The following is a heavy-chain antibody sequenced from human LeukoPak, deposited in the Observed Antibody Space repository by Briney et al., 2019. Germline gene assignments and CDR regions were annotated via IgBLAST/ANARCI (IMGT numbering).Heavy chain of an antibody. CDR1: AFTFSSYW. J-gene: IGHJ4*02. CDR3: TRGSPGYSSSWLDF. Sequence: GGSLRLSCATSAFTFSSYWMHWVRQAPGKGLVWVSRINSDGSSRSYADYEKGRFTISRDDAKNTLYLQMSSLSVDDTAIYYCTRGSPGYSSSWLDFWGQGILVTVSS. CDR2: INSDGSSR. D-gene: IGHD6-13*01. V-gene: IGHV3-74*01.